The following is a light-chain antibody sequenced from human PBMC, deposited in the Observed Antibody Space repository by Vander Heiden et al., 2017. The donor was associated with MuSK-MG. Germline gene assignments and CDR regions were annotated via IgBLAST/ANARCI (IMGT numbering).Light chain of an antibody. Sequence: DIQMTQSPSTLSASVGDRVTITCRASQSISSWLAWYQQKPGKAPKLLIYDASSLESGVPSRFTASGSGTEFTLTISSLQPDDIATYYCQRYKSYRCTFHQEVKPGIK. V-gene: IGKV1-5*01. CDR1: QSISSW. J-gene: IGKJ2*02. CDR3: QRYKSYRCT. CDR2: DAS.